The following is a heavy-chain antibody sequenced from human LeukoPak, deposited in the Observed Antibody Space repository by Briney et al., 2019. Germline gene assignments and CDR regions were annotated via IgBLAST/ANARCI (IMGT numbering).Heavy chain of an antibody. J-gene: IGHJ4*02. CDR2: IKQDGREK. CDR3: VRERTNYYDSSGYY. D-gene: IGHD3-22*01. CDR1: GFTFSSYW. Sequence: PGGSLRLSCAASGFTFSSYWMSWVRQAPGKGLEWVANIKQDGREKYYVDSVKSRFTISRDNAKNSLYLEMNSLRAEDTAVYYCVRERTNYYDSSGYYWGQGNLVTVSS. V-gene: IGHV3-7*03.